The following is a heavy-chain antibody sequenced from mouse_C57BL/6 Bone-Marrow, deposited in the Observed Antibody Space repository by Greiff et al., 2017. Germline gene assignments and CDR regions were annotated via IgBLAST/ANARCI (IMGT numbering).Heavy chain of an antibody. CDR3: TRTLNSMDY. V-gene: IGHV1-5*01. CDR1: GYTFTSYW. J-gene: IGHJ4*01. CDR2: IYPGNSDT. Sequence: VQLQQSGTVLARPGASVKMSCKTSGYTFTSYWMHWVKQRPGQGLEWIGAIYPGNSDTSYNQKFKGKAKLTAVTSASTAYMELSSLTNEDSAVYYCTRTLNSMDYWGQGPSVTVSS.